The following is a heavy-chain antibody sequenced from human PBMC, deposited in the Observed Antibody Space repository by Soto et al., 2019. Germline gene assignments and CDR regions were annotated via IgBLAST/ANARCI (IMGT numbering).Heavy chain of an antibody. CDR1: GGSISIYY. CDR2: MYNSGST. CDR3: ARDNRGYGGNMYYGMDV. J-gene: IGHJ6*02. D-gene: IGHD4-17*01. V-gene: IGHV4-59*01. Sequence: QVQLQESGPGLVKPSETLSLTYSVSGGSISIYYWSWIRQPPGKGLEWIGHMYNSGSTNYNPSLKSRVTISVDMSKNQFSLKLSSVTAPDTAVYFCARDNRGYGGNMYYGMDVWGQGSTVTVSS.